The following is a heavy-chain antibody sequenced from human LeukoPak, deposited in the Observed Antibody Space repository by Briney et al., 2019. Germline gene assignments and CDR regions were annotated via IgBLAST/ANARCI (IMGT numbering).Heavy chain of an antibody. CDR1: GGSISSYY. V-gene: IGHV4-59*01. Sequence: SETLSLTCTVSGGSISSYYWSWIRQPPGKGLEWIGYIYYSGSTNYNPSLKSRVTISVDTSKNQFSLKLSSVTAADTAVYYCARSSPPYYCSSTSCYWGFGYWGQGTLVTVSS. CDR2: IYYSGST. CDR3: ARSSPPYYCSSTSCYWGFGY. J-gene: IGHJ4*02. D-gene: IGHD2-2*01.